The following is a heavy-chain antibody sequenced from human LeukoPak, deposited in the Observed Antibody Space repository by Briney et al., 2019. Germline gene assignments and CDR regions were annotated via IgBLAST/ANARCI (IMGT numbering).Heavy chain of an antibody. D-gene: IGHD6-13*01. CDR3: AKGGYSSPSPPDY. Sequence: GGSLRLSCAASGFTFSSYAVTWVRQAPGKGLEWVSAISGSGGSTYYADSVKGRFTISRDNSKNTLYLQMNSLRAEDTAMYYCAKGGYSSPSPPDYWGQGTLVIVSS. CDR1: GFTFSSYA. V-gene: IGHV3-23*01. J-gene: IGHJ4*02. CDR2: ISGSGGST.